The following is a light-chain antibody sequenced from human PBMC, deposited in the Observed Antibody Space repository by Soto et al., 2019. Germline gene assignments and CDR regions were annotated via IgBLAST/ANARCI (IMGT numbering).Light chain of an antibody. J-gene: IGKJ2*01. V-gene: IGKV1-5*03. CDR2: KAS. Sequence: DIQMTQSPSTLSASVGDRVTITCRASQSITTYLAWYQQKPGKAPKLLIYKASSLESGVPSRLSGSGSGTEFTLTLSSLQPDDLATYYCQQYDSYPYTFGQGTKLEIK. CDR1: QSITTY. CDR3: QQYDSYPYT.